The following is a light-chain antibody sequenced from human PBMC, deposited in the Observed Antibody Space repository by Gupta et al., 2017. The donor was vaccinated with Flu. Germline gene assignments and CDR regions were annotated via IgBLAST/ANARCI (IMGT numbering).Light chain of an antibody. J-gene: IGKJ1*01. CDR2: KAS. CDR1: QSISSW. V-gene: IGKV1-5*03. Sequence: MTQSPSTLSASVGDRVTITCRASQSISSWLAWYQQKPGKAPKLLIYKASNLESGVPSRFSGSGSGTEFTLTISSLQPDDFATYYCQQYDSIGAFGQGTKVDIK. CDR3: QQYDSIGA.